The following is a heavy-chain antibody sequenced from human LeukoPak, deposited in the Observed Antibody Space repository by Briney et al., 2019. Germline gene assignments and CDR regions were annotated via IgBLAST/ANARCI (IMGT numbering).Heavy chain of an antibody. Sequence: GGSLRLSCAASGFTFSSYSMNWVRQAPGAGLEGVSYISSLSGTIYYADSAKGRFTISRDNAKNSLYVQMNSLRVEDTVMYYCEGGGGGDGSGWSTTDYWGQGTLVTISS. CDR3: EGGGGGDGSGWSTTDY. V-gene: IGHV3-48*04. CDR1: GFTFSSYS. CDR2: ISSLSGTI. D-gene: IGHD6-19*01. J-gene: IGHJ4*02.